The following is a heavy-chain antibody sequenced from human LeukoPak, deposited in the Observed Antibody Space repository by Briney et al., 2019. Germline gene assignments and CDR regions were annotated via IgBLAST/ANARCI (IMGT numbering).Heavy chain of an antibody. J-gene: IGHJ6*04. CDR1: GGSFSGYY. CDR3: ARDKTSGYQPRGVMDV. V-gene: IGHV3-7*01. Sequence: ETLSLTCAVYGGSFSGYYWTWIRQAPGKGLEWVANIKQDGSEEYYVDSVKGRFTISRDNVNNSLYLQMNSLRAEDTAVYYCARDKTSGYQPRGVMDVWGKGSTVAVSS. D-gene: IGHD5-12*01. CDR2: IKQDGSEE.